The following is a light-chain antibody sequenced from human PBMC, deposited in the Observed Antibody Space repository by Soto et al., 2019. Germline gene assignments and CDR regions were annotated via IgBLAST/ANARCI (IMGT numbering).Light chain of an antibody. J-gene: IGKJ1*01. V-gene: IGKV3-20*01. CDR3: QQYGSSPPT. CDR1: QSVSSNY. Sequence: EIVLTQSPGTLSLSPGERATLSCRASQSVSSNYLAWYQRKPGQAPRLLIYGASSRATGIPNRFSGSGSGTVFTLTITRLEPEDLAVYYCQQYGSSPPTFGQGTKVEIK. CDR2: GAS.